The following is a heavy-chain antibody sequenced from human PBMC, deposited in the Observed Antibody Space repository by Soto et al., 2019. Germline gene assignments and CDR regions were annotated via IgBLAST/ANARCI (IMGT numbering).Heavy chain of an antibody. Sequence: QVQLVQSGAEVKEPGASVKVSCKASGYSFTSFPIHWVRQAPGQGLECMGWINAANGYTRYSQKFQGRVTITRDTSATTAYMDLSSLTSEDTAVYYCARGGGLDDWGQGTLITVSS. CDR1: GYSFTSFP. CDR3: ARGGGLDD. J-gene: IGHJ4*02. V-gene: IGHV1-3*01. D-gene: IGHD3-10*01. CDR2: INAANGYT.